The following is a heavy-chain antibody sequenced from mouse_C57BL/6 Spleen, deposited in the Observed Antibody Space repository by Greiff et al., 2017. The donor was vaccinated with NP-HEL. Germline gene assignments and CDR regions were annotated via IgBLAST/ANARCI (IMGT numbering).Heavy chain of an antibody. CDR2: IYPGSGNT. J-gene: IGHJ3*01. V-gene: IGHV1-66*01. CDR1: GYSFTSYY. CDR3: AKSYDYAWFAY. D-gene: IGHD2-4*01. Sequence: VQLQQSGPELVKPGASVKISCKASGYSFTSYYIHWVKQRPGQGLEWIGWIYPGSGNTKYNEKFKGKATLTADTSSSTAYMQLSSLTSEDSAVYYCAKSYDYAWFAYWGQGTLVTVSA.